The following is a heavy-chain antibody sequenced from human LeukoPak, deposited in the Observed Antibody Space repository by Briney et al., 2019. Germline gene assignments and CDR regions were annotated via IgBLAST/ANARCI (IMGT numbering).Heavy chain of an antibody. V-gene: IGHV3-11*04. J-gene: IGHJ3*02. Sequence: PGGSLRLSCAASGFTFSDYYMSWIRPAPGKGLECVSYISSSGSTIYYADSVKGRFTISRDNAKNSLYLQMNSLRAEDTAVYYCARIRRRGVEQNAFDIWGQGTMVTVSS. CDR1: GFTFSDYY. CDR2: ISSSGSTI. CDR3: ARIRRRGVEQNAFDI. D-gene: IGHD3-10*01.